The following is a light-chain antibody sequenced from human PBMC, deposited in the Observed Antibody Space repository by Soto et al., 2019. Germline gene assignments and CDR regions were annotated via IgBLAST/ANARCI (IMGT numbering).Light chain of an antibody. J-gene: IGKJ5*01. CDR2: DAS. CDR1: QGISSA. Sequence: AIQLTQSPSSLSASVGDSVTITCRASQGISSALAWYQQKPGKAPKLLIYDASSLESGVPSRFSGSGSGTDFTLTISSLQPEDFATYYCQQFNNYPTFGQGTRLE. CDR3: QQFNNYPT. V-gene: IGKV1D-13*01.